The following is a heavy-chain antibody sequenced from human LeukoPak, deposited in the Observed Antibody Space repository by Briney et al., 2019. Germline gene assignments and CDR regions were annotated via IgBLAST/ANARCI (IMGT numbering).Heavy chain of an antibody. CDR3: ARYTGSYYY. Sequence: SETLSLTCTVSGGSISSTSYYWGWIRQPPGKGLEWIGSIYDSGSTYYNPSLQSRVTISVDTSKNQFSLKMRSVTAADTAVYYCARYTGSYYYWGQGTLVTVSS. V-gene: IGHV4-39*01. D-gene: IGHD1-26*01. CDR2: IYDSGST. J-gene: IGHJ4*02. CDR1: GGSISSTSYY.